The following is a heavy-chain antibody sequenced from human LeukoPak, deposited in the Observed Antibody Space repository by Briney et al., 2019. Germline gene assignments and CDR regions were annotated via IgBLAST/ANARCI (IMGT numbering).Heavy chain of an antibody. V-gene: IGHV3-30-3*01. CDR3: AKVASGYEYYFDY. J-gene: IGHJ4*02. D-gene: IGHD5-12*01. CDR1: GFTFSSYA. Sequence: GGSLRLSCAASGFTFSSYAMHWVRQAPGKGLEWVAVISYDGSNKYYADSVKGRFTISRDNSKNTLYLQMNSLRAEDTAVYYCAKVASGYEYYFDYWGQGTLVTVSS. CDR2: ISYDGSNK.